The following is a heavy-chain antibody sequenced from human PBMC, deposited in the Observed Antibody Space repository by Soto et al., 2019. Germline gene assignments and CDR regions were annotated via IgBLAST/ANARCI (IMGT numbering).Heavy chain of an antibody. Sequence: QVQLVESGGGVVQPGRSLRLSCAASGFTFSSYGMHWVRQAPGKGLEWVAVIWYDGSNKYYADSVKGRFTISRDNSKNTLYLQRNSLRAEDTAVYYCAREGVIVVEGGYYFDYWGQGNLVTVSS. CDR3: AREGVIVVEGGYYFDY. J-gene: IGHJ4*02. CDR1: GFTFSSYG. CDR2: IWYDGSNK. D-gene: IGHD3-22*01. V-gene: IGHV3-33*01.